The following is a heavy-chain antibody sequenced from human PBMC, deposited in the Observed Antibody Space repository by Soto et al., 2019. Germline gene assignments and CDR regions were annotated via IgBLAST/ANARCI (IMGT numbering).Heavy chain of an antibody. V-gene: IGHV3-23*01. J-gene: IGHJ3*01. Sequence: PGGSLRLSCGASGFTFAGHAMSWVRQAPGKGLEWVSAISGSGASAYYADSVKGRFTFSKDNSMNMLYLEMNSLKTEDTATYYCAKFDGGWYYAFDVWGQGTMVTVSS. CDR3: AKFDGGWYYAFDV. CDR1: GFTFAGHA. CDR2: ISGSGASA. D-gene: IGHD6-19*01.